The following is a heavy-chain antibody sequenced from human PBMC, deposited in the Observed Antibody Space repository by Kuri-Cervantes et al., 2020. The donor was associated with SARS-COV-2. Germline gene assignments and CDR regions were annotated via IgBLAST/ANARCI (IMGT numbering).Heavy chain of an antibody. V-gene: IGHV2-5*05. CDR3: ARIVFNWYFDL. Sequence: SGPTLVKPTQTLTLTCTFSGFSLSTSGVGVGWIRQPPGKALEWLALIYWDDDKRYGPSLKSRLTISKDTSKSQVVLTMTNMDPVDTATYYCARIVFNWYFDLWGRDTLVTVSS. CDR1: GFSLSTSGVG. J-gene: IGHJ2*01. D-gene: IGHD5/OR15-5a*01. CDR2: IYWDDDK.